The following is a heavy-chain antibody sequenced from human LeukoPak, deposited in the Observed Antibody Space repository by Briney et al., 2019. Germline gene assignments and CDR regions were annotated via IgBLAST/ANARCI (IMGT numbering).Heavy chain of an antibody. CDR3: ARGPSGYDWLIWFDP. J-gene: IGHJ5*02. V-gene: IGHV4-34*01. CDR1: GGSFSGYY. CDR2: INHSGST. Sequence: PSETLSLTCAVYGGSFSGYYWSWIRQPPGKGLEWIGEINHSGSTNYNPSLKSRVTISVDTSKNQFSLKLSSVTAADTAVYYCARGPSGYDWLIWFDPWGQGTLVTVSS. D-gene: IGHD5-12*01.